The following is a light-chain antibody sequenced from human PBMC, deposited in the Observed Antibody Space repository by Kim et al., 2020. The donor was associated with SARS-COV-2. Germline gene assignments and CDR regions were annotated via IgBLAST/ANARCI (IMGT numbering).Light chain of an antibody. CDR2: AAS. CDR3: QQYDSYPRT. J-gene: IGKJ1*01. V-gene: IGKV1D-16*01. CDR1: QGISSW. Sequence: DIQMTQSPSSLSASVGDRVTITCRASQGISSWLAWYQQKPEKAPKCLIYAASSLQSGVPSRFSGSGSGTDFTLTIRNLQPEDFATYYCQQYDSYPRTFGQGTKVDFK.